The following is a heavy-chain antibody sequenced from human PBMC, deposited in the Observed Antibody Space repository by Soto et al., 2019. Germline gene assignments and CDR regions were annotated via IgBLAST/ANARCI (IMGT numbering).Heavy chain of an antibody. D-gene: IGHD3-10*01. J-gene: IGHJ4*02. CDR2: VYYGGNT. CDR1: GGPISGFTYY. Sequence: LSLTCTVSGGPISGFTYYWGWIRQPPGKGLEWIGSVYYGGNTYYNPSLKSRVTISVDTSKNQFSLTLSSVTAADAAVYYCARHRAGSDNYYFHSWGQGALVTVSS. CDR3: ARHRAGSDNYYFHS. V-gene: IGHV4-39*01.